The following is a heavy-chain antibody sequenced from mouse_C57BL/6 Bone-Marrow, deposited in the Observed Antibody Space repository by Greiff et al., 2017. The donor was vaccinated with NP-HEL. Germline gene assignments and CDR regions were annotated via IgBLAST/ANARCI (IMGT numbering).Heavy chain of an antibody. Sequence: DVKLQESGPELVKPGDSVKISCKASGYSFTGYFMNWVMQSHGKSLEWIGRINPYNGDTFYNQKFKGKATLTVDKSSSTAHMELRSLTSEDSAVYYCARWGDYGSSYRWYFDVWGTGTTVTVSS. D-gene: IGHD1-1*01. CDR3: ARWGDYGSSYRWYFDV. CDR1: GYSFTGYF. CDR2: INPYNGDT. V-gene: IGHV1-20*01. J-gene: IGHJ1*03.